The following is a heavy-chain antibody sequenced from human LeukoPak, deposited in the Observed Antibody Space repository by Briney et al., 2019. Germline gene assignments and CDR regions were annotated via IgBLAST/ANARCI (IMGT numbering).Heavy chain of an antibody. Sequence: GGSLRLSCAASGFTFSDYNMNWVRQAPGKGLEWVSFISSSSVSKFYADSVKGRFTTSRDNAKNSLYLQMNSLRAEDTAVYYCAELGITMIGGVWGKGTTVTISS. D-gene: IGHD3-10*02. CDR3: AELGITMIGGV. CDR2: ISSSSVSK. J-gene: IGHJ6*04. CDR1: GFTFSDYN. V-gene: IGHV3-21*01.